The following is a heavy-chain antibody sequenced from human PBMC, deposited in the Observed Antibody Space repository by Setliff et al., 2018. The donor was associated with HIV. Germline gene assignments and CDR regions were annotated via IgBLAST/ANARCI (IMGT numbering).Heavy chain of an antibody. D-gene: IGHD6-19*01. CDR2: VYYTWNT. J-gene: IGHJ3*02. CDR1: GGSISRRDYC. CDR3: ARGSPYTSAWYGGGTFDI. V-gene: IGHV4-39*07. Sequence: PSETLSLTCTVSGGSISRRDYCWGWIRQPPGKGLEWIGSVYYTWNTYYNPSLKSRVTVSVDTSKNQFSLKLSSVTAADTAVYFCARGSPYTSAWYGGGTFDIWGQGTLVT.